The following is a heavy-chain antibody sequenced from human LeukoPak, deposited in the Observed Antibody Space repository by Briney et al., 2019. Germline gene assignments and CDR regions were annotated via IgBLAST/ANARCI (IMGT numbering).Heavy chain of an antibody. J-gene: IGHJ5*02. CDR1: GFTFSSYA. CDR3: ACGDRYYDSSGYYPS. V-gene: IGHV3-23*01. CDR2: ISGSGGST. D-gene: IGHD3-22*01. Sequence: GGSLRLSCAASGFTFSSYAMSWVRQAPGKGLEWVSAISGSGGSTYYADSVKGRFTISRDNSKNTLSLQMNSLRAEDTAVYYCACGDRYYDSSGYYPSWGQGTLVTVSS.